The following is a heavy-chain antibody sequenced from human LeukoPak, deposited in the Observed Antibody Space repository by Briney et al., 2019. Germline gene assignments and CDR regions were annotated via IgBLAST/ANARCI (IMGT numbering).Heavy chain of an antibody. CDR2: INPNSGGT. V-gene: IGHV1-2*04. CDR3: ARGRDFERGYSGYGDNWFDP. CDR1: GYTFTGYY. D-gene: IGHD5-12*01. Sequence: GASVKVSDKASGYTFTGYYMHWVRQAPGQGLEWMGWINPNSGGTNYAQKFQGWVTMTRDTSISTAYMELSRLRSDDTAVYCCARGRDFERGYSGYGDNWFDPWGQGTLVTVSS. J-gene: IGHJ5*02.